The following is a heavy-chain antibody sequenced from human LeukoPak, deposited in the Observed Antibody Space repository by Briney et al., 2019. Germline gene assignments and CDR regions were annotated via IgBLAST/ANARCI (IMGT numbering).Heavy chain of an antibody. Sequence: SETLSLTCTVSGGPISSGGYYWSWIRQPPGKGLEWIGYIYHSGSTYYNPSLKSRVTISVDRSKNQFSLKLSSVTAADTAVYYCARKVPAAIVEAGDWFDPWGQGTLVTVSS. CDR1: GGPISSGGYY. D-gene: IGHD2-2*02. J-gene: IGHJ5*02. CDR2: IYHSGST. CDR3: ARKVPAAIVEAGDWFDP. V-gene: IGHV4-30-2*01.